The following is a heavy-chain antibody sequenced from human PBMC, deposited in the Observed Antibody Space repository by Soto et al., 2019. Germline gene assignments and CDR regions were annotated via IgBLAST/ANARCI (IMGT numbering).Heavy chain of an antibody. D-gene: IGHD3-3*01. V-gene: IGHV1-18*04. J-gene: IGHJ6*01. CDR3: ARVFRFLEWPRGYYYGMDV. CDR2: ISAYNGNT. Sequence: ASVKVTCKASGYTFTSYGISWVRQAPGQGLEWMGWISAYNGNTNYAQKLQGRVTMTTDTSTSTAYMELRSLRSDDTAVYYCARVFRFLEWPRGYYYGMDVWGQGTTVTAS. CDR1: GYTFTSYG.